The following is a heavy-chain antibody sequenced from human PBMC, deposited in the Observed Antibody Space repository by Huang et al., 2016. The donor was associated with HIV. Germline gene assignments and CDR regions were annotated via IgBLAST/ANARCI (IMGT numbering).Heavy chain of an antibody. Sequence: QVQLVQSGAEVKKPGASVKVSCKASGYTFSSFGISWVRQAPGQGLEWVGLISVNNGNTKVAQKFQGRLTMTTDTATSTAYMELRSLRSDDTAVYYCARGGGIQLWLLGYYYMDVWGNGTTVTVSS. CDR2: ISVNNGNT. CDR1: GYTFSSFG. V-gene: IGHV1-18*01. D-gene: IGHD5-18*01. J-gene: IGHJ6*03. CDR3: ARGGGIQLWLLGYYYMDV.